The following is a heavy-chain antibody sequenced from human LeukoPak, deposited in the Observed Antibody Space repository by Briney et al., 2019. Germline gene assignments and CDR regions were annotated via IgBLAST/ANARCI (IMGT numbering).Heavy chain of an antibody. J-gene: IGHJ6*02. CDR2: VYNSGST. V-gene: IGHV4-59*01. CDR1: GGSINSYY. CDR3: ARLRSGMDF. Sequence: SETLSLTCTVSGGSINSYYWTWIRQPPGKGLEWIANVYNSGSTNYNPSLKSRVTISVDMFKNQFSLKLTSVTAADTAVYYCARLRSGMDFWGQGTTVTVSS.